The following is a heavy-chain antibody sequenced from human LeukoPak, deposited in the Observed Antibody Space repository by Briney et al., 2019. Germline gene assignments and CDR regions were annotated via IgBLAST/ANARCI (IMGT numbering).Heavy chain of an antibody. J-gene: IGHJ4*02. Sequence: ASVKVSCKASGYTFTNYYIHWVRQAPGRGLEWMGWINSYSGATKFAQKFQGWVTMTRDTSISTAYLELSRLGSDDTAVYYCARDRRGYTYGYDYWGQGTLVTVSS. CDR3: ARDRRGYTYGYDY. D-gene: IGHD5-18*01. V-gene: IGHV1-2*04. CDR1: GYTFTNYY. CDR2: INSYSGAT.